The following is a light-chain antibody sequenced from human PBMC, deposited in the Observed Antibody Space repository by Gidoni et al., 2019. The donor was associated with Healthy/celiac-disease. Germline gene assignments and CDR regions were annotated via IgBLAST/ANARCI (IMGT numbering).Light chain of an antibody. CDR3: QQDNSFTCT. CDR2: AAA. CDR1: QGVSSW. Sequence: DIQMTQFPSSGSASVGDRVTITCRASQGVSSWLAWYQQKSGKAPKLLMYAAASLESGVPSRFSGSGSGTDFTLTISSVEPEDFAAYYCQQDNSFTCTFGQGTKLEIK. V-gene: IGKV1-12*01. J-gene: IGKJ2*02.